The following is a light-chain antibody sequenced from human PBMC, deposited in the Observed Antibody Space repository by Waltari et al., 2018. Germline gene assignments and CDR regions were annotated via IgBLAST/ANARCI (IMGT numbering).Light chain of an antibody. CDR1: SHADGHYNL. CDR3: CSYAGFGIYV. Sequence: QSGLTQPASVSGPPGQSITISCTGTSHADGHYNLVPWYQQYPGKAPKLMVYEVTKRASGVSDRFSGSKSGNTASLTIYGLQSEDEADYYCCSYAGFGIYVFGTGTKVTVL. J-gene: IGLJ1*01. CDR2: EVT. V-gene: IGLV2-23*02.